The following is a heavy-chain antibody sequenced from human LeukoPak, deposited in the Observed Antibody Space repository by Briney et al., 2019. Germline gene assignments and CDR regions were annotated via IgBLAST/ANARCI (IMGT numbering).Heavy chain of an antibody. CDR2: ISYDGSNK. CDR1: GFTFSSYA. CDR3: ARDGSWYYDFWSGYSGSYYYYYYMDV. D-gene: IGHD3-3*01. Sequence: PGGSLRLSCAASGFTFSSYAMHGVRQAPGKGLEWVAVISYDGSNKYYADSVKGRFTISRDNSKNTLYLQMNSLRAEDTAVYYCARDGSWYYDFWSGYSGSYYYYYYMDVWGKGTTVTVSS. J-gene: IGHJ6*03. V-gene: IGHV3-30*01.